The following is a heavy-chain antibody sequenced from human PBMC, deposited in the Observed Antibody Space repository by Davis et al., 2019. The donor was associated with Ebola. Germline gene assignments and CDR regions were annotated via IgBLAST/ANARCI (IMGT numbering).Heavy chain of an antibody. Sequence: ASVKVSCKASGYIFSTYDINWVRQATGQGLEWMGWMNPNSGNTGYAQKFQGRVTMTRNTSTSTAYMELSSLRSEDTAVYFCARTSIVGSTTTASDIWGQGTKVTVSS. CDR2: MNPNSGNT. CDR3: ARTSIVGSTTTASDI. CDR1: GYIFSTYD. J-gene: IGHJ3*02. D-gene: IGHD1-26*01. V-gene: IGHV1-8*01.